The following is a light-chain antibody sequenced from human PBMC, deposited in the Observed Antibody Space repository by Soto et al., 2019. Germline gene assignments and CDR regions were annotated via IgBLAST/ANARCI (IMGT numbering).Light chain of an antibody. J-gene: IGLJ2*01. V-gene: IGLV2-8*01. CDR2: EVN. CDR1: SSDVGSYNY. Sequence: QSALTQPPSASGSPGQSVTISCTGTSSDVGSYNYVSWYQQHPDKAPKLMIYEVNKRPSGVPDRFSGSKSGNTASLTVSGLQAEDEDDYYCNSYAGYNNPVVFGGGTKLTVL. CDR3: NSYAGYNNPVV.